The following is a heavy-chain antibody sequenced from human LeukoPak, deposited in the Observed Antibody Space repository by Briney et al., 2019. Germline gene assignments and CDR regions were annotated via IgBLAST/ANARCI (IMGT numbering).Heavy chain of an antibody. CDR1: GGSISSSSYY. CDR3: ATASYFGSGSYGYFDY. CDR2: IYSSGNT. D-gene: IGHD3-10*01. Sequence: PSETLSLTCSVSGGSISSSSYYWGWIRQPPGQGLEWIGSIYSSGNTYYNPSLKSRVTISVDTSKNQFSLRLYSVTAADTAVYYCATASYFGSGSYGYFDYWGQGTLVTVSS. V-gene: IGHV4-39*01. J-gene: IGHJ4*02.